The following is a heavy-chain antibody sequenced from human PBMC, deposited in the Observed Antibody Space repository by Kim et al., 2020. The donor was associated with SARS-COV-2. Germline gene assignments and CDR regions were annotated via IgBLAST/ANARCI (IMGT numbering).Heavy chain of an antibody. J-gene: IGHJ4*02. Sequence: YAGAVKGRFTIARDNSKNTVHLQMNSLRAEDTAVYFCARDRSSGWYVFDSWGQGTLVTVSS. V-gene: IGHV3-53*01. CDR3: ARDRSSGWYVFDS. D-gene: IGHD6-19*01.